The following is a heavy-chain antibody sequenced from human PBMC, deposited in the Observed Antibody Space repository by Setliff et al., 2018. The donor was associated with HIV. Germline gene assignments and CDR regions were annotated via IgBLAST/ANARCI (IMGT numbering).Heavy chain of an antibody. J-gene: IGHJ1*01. CDR3: ARDPYCSGDGCFRYYQH. CDR1: NVSINSYY. CDR2: IYSSGST. V-gene: IGHV4-4*07. Sequence: ETLSLTCTVSNVSINSYYWSWIRQPAGRALEWIGRIYSSGSTNYNPSLKSRVKMSLDTSKNQFSLKLSSVTAADTAVYFCARDPYCSGDGCFRYYQHWGRGTLVTVSS. D-gene: IGHD2-15*01.